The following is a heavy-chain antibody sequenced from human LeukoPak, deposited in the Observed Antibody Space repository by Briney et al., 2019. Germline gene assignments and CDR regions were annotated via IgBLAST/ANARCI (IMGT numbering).Heavy chain of an antibody. CDR1: GFTFDDYA. CDR3: AKDPFRVVAARGIGFDI. J-gene: IGHJ3*02. CDR2: ISWNSGSI. V-gene: IGHV3-9*01. D-gene: IGHD2-15*01. Sequence: PGGSLRLSCAASGFTFDDYAMHWVRQAPGKGLEWVSGISWNSGSIGYADSVKGRFTISRDNAKNSLYLQMNSLRAEDTALYYCAKDPFRVVAARGIGFDIWGQGTMVTVSS.